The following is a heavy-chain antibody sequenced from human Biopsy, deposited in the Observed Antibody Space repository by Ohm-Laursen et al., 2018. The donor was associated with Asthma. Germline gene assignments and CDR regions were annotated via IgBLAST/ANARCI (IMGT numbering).Heavy chain of an antibody. J-gene: IGHJ6*02. D-gene: IGHD3-22*01. V-gene: IGHV4-30-2*01. CDR1: GDSINSGGYS. CDR3: ARMITMIQAANYYSYAMDV. CDR2: PFPPGAP. Sequence: TLSLTCAVSGDSINSGGYSGDLIRQPPGEGLGGVAYPFPPGAPPFHPSLKSRVTISVDRSKRQFSLKVNSVTAADTAVYYCARMITMIQAANYYSYAMDVWGQGTTVTVSS.